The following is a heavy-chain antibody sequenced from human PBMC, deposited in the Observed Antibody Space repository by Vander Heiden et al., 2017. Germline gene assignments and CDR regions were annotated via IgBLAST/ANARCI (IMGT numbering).Heavy chain of an antibody. J-gene: IGHJ6*02. CDR2: INPNSGGT. Sequence: QVQLVQSGAEVKKPGASVKVSCKASGYTFTGYYMHCVRQAPGQGLEWMGWINPNSGGTNYAQKFQGRVTMTRDTSISTAYMELSRLRSDDTAVYYCARGAYVWGSYSGPRGDYGMDVWGQGTTVTVSS. D-gene: IGHD3-16*01. V-gene: IGHV1-2*02. CDR3: ARGAYVWGSYSGPRGDYGMDV. CDR1: GYTFTGYY.